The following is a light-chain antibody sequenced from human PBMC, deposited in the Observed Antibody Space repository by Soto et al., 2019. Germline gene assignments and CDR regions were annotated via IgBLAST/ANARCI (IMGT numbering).Light chain of an antibody. Sequence: EVVLTQSPCTLSLSPGERATLSCRASQSVRSTSLAWYQPKPGQAPRLLIYAASKRQRDVPDRFSGGGSETDFTLTISSLEPEDFAVYYCQQFSGSVTFGGGTRVDIK. CDR3: QQFSGSVT. CDR1: QSVRSTS. V-gene: IGKV3-20*01. CDR2: AAS. J-gene: IGKJ4*01.